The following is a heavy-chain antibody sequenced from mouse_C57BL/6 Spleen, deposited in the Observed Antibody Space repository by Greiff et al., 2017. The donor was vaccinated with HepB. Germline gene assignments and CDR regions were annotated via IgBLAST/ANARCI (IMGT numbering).Heavy chain of an antibody. V-gene: IGHV5-17*01. CDR1: GFTFSDYG. Sequence: EVMLVESGGGLVKPGGSLKLSCAASGFTFSDYGMHWVRQAPEKGLEWVAYISSGSSTIYYADTVKGRFTISRDNAKHTLFLQMTSLRSEDTAMYYCARRTTVGRFDVWGTGTTVTVSS. J-gene: IGHJ1*03. CDR3: ARRTTVGRFDV. CDR2: ISSGSSTI. D-gene: IGHD1-1*01.